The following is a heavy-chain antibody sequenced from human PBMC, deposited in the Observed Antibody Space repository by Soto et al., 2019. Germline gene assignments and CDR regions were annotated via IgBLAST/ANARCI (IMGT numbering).Heavy chain of an antibody. Sequence: EVQLVESGGGLVQPGGSLNVSCAGLGFNFSDSALHWVRQPSGNGLEWIGRIRGRSKKFATSYATSVRGRVFLSRDGSRNTADLQMNSLRDDDAGVYFCTARGGDSLQDIWGQGTLVTVSS. CDR2: IRGRSKKFAT. CDR3: TARGGDSLQDI. CDR1: GFNFSDSA. J-gene: IGHJ4*02. D-gene: IGHD4-17*01. V-gene: IGHV3-73*01.